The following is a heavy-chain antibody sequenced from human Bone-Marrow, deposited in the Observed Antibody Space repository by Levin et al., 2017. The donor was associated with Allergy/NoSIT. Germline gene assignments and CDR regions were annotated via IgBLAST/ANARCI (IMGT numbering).Heavy chain of an antibody. Sequence: HSGGSLRLSCAGSGFNFSSHWMAWVRQAPGKGLEWVANIDQGGRGKYYADSVKGRFFISRDNAKNSFYLEMNSLTAEDTAMYYCARDATVWRHWGQGTLVIVSS. D-gene: IGHD1-1*01. V-gene: IGHV3-7*04. CDR3: ARDATVWRH. CDR1: GFNFSSHW. J-gene: IGHJ4*02. CDR2: IDQGGRGK.